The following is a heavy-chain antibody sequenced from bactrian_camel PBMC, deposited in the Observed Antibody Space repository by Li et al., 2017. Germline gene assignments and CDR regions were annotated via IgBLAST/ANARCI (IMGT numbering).Heavy chain of an antibody. Sequence: VQLVESGGGLVQPGGSLRLSCTASGFTFSSYGMSWVRQAPGKGLEWVSTFRSGDSGTTYAPFVKGRFTISRDNATNTLYLQMNDLNPEDTAMYYCAVYDVIVGGGCMFYDDVYDYWGQGTQVTVS. CDR3: AVYDVIVGGGCMFYDDVYDY. V-gene: IGHV3S42*01. CDR1: GFTFSSYG. CDR2: FRSGDSGT. J-gene: IGHJ4*01. D-gene: IGHD3*01.